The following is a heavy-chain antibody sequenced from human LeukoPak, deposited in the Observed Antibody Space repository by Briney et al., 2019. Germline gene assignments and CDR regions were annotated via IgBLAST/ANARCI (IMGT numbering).Heavy chain of an antibody. V-gene: IGHV3-33*01. CDR2: IWYDGSNK. D-gene: IGHD3-22*01. Sequence: PGGSLRLSCAASGFTFSSYGMHWVRQAPGKGLEWVAVIWYDGSNKYYADSVKGRFTISRDNSKNTLYLQMNSLRAEDTTVYYCARDEYYYDSSGYFDYWGQGTLVTVSS. CDR1: GFTFSSYG. CDR3: ARDEYYYDSSGYFDY. J-gene: IGHJ4*02.